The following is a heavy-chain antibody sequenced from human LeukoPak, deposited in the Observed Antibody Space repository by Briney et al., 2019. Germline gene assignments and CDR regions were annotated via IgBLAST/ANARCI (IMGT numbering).Heavy chain of an antibody. CDR2: ISYDGSNK. CDR1: GFTFSDYG. Sequence: PGGSLRLSCAASGFTFSDYGMHWVRQAPGKGLEWVAVISYDGSNKYYADSVQGRFTISRDNSKNTLYLQMNSLRAEDTAVYYCASHYYDSSGYYFDYWGQGTLVTVSS. D-gene: IGHD3-22*01. V-gene: IGHV3-30*03. J-gene: IGHJ4*02. CDR3: ASHYYDSSGYYFDY.